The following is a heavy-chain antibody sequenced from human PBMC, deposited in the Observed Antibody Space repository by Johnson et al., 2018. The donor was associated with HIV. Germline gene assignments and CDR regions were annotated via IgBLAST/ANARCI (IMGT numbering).Heavy chain of an antibody. CDR1: GFTFSDYY. Sequence: QVQLVESGGGLVKPGGSLRLSCAASGFTFSDYYMTWIRQAPGKGLEWLSFISSSGDIIRYADSVKGRFTISRDNSKNSLYLQMNSLRAEDTAVYYCARDQRCFGRSYYDFWSGHFDGFDIWGQGTMVTVSS. CDR2: ISSSGDII. D-gene: IGHD3-3*01. CDR3: ARDQRCFGRSYYDFWSGHFDGFDI. V-gene: IGHV3-11*01. J-gene: IGHJ3*02.